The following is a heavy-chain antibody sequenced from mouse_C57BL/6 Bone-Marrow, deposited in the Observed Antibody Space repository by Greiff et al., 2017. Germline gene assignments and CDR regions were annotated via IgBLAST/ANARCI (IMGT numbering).Heavy chain of an antibody. V-gene: IGHV8-8*01. CDR2: IWWDDDK. J-gene: IGHJ2*01. CDR3: ARIATYYGSRGYFDY. CDR1: GFSLSTFGMG. Sequence: QVTLKECGPGILQPSQTLSLTCSFSGFSLSTFGMGVGWIRQPSGKGLEWLAHIWWDDDKYYNPALKSRLTISKDTSKNQVFLKIANVDTADTATYYCARIATYYGSRGYFDYWGQGTTLTVSS. D-gene: IGHD1-1*01.